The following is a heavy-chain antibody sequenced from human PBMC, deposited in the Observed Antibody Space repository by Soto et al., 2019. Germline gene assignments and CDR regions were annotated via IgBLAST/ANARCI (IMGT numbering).Heavy chain of an antibody. J-gene: IGHJ2*01. CDR1: KDSFTNSW. V-gene: IGHV5-51*01. CDR2: IYPRDSDT. D-gene: IGHD2-8*01. CDR3: ARRPSFLLMANWYFDF. Sequence: GESLKISCQGSKDSFTNSWIGWVRQLPGKGLEYMGIIYPRDSDTRYSPSFQGQVTISVDESINTVYLQWSSLRSSDTAIYYCARRPSFLLMANWYFDFWGRGTLVTVSS.